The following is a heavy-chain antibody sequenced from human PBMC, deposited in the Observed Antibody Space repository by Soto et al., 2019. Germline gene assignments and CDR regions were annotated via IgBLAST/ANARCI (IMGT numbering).Heavy chain of an antibody. J-gene: IGHJ4*02. V-gene: IGHV1-69*14. CDR3: ARDLGSSYAPGDY. Sequence: QVQLVQSGAEVKKPGSSVKVSCKTSGDIFSGYSISWVRQAPGQGLEWMGGIIPIFGTTNYAQRFHGRVTITADKSTSTVYMELYSLKSEDTAVYYCARDLGSSYAPGDYWGQGPLVTVSS. CDR1: GDIFSGYS. CDR2: IIPIFGTT. D-gene: IGHD5-12*01.